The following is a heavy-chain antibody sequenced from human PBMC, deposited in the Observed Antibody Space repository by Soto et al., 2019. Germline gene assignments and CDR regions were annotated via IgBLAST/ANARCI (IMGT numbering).Heavy chain of an antibody. CDR2: LYNSGST. J-gene: IGHJ6*02. D-gene: IGHD2-21*02. Sequence: QVRLQESGPGLVKPSETLSLTCTVSGGSIRSYYGCWLRQAPGEALEWIGYLYNSGSTVYNPSLKSRVTITVDTAKNQFSLKLNSVTAADTAVYYCARDLWGYCGTDCYPLDVWGQGTTVTVSS. CDR3: ARDLWGYCGTDCYPLDV. V-gene: IGHV4-59*01. CDR1: GGSIRSYY.